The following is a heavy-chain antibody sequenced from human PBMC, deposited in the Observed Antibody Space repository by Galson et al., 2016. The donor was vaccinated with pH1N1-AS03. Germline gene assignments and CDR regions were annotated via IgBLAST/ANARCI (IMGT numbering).Heavy chain of an antibody. V-gene: IGHV3-23*01. D-gene: IGHD3-10*01. J-gene: IGHJ4*02. CDR1: GFTFSSYV. CDR2: IGVSGAGT. Sequence: SLRLSCAASGFTFSSYVMSWVRQAPGKGLQWVSTIGVSGAGTYYATSVRGRFTVSRDNSKNTLDLQMSSLRAEDTAVYYCTKDHSSYFDYWGQGTLVTVSS. CDR3: TKDHSSYFDY.